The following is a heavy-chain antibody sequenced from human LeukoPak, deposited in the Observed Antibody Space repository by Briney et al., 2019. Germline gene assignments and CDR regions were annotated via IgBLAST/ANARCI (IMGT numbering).Heavy chain of an antibody. CDR1: GFTFSTYW. V-gene: IGHV3-7*01. D-gene: IGHD3-3*01. CDR3: ARDRYTDFWSGYYTNYFDY. CDR2: MKQDGSEK. Sequence: PGGSLRLSCAASGFTFSTYWMSWVRQAPGKGLEWVATMKQDGSEKYYVDSVKGRFTISRDNAKNSLYLQMNSLRAEDTAVYYCARDRYTDFWSGYYTNYFDYWGQGTLVTVSS. J-gene: IGHJ4*02.